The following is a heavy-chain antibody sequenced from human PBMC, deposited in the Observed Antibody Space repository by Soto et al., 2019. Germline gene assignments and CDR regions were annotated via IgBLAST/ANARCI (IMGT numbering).Heavy chain of an antibody. V-gene: IGHV3-30*18. D-gene: IGHD3-3*01. J-gene: IGHJ6*02. CDR1: GFTFSSYG. CDR2: ISYDGSNK. CDR3: AKWNFWRGSHYYYYGMDV. Sequence: QVQLVESGGGVVQPGRSLRLSCAASGFTFSSYGMHWVRQAPGKGLEWVAVISYDGSNKYYADSVKGRFTISRDNSKNALYLQMNSLRAEDTAVYYCAKWNFWRGSHYYYYGMDVWGQGSTLTVSS.